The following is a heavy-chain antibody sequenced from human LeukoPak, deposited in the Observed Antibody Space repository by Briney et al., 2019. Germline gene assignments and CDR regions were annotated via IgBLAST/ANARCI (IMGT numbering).Heavy chain of an antibody. D-gene: IGHD3-22*01. CDR1: GFTFSSYW. CDR3: ARVTGDYYDSSGYYGTFDY. Sequence: PGGSLRLSCAASGFTFSSYWMSWVRQAPGKGLEWVANIKQDGSEKYYVDSVKGRLTISRDNAKNSLYLQMNSLRAEDTAVYYCARVTGDYYDSSGYYGTFDYWGQGTLVTVSS. V-gene: IGHV3-7*01. CDR2: IKQDGSEK. J-gene: IGHJ4*02.